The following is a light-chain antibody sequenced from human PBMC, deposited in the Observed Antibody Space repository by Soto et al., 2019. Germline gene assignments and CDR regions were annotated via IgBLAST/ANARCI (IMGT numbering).Light chain of an antibody. Sequence: QSGLTQPPSASGSPGRSVTISCTGTSSDVGGYNFVSWYQQHPGKAPKLIIYEVTKRPSGVPDRFSGSKSGNTASLTVSGLQAEDEADYYCSSYSGTNNYVFGTGTKVTV. CDR2: EVT. CDR3: SSYSGTNNYV. CDR1: SSDVGGYNF. J-gene: IGLJ1*01. V-gene: IGLV2-8*01.